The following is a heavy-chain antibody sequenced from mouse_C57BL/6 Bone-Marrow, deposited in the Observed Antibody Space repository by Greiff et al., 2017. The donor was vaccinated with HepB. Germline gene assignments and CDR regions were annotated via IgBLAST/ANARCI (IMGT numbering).Heavy chain of an antibody. V-gene: IGHV5-17*01. D-gene: IGHD2-3*01. CDR3: ARRGDGYAAAWFAY. CDR2: ISSGSSTI. CDR1: GFTFSDYW. J-gene: IGHJ3*01. Sequence: EVLLLQSGGGLVKPGGSLKLSCAASGFTFSDYWMHWVRQAPGKGLEWVAYISSGSSTIYYADTVKGRFTISRDNAKNTLFLQMTSLRSEDTAMYYCARRGDGYAAAWFAYWGQGTLVTVSA.